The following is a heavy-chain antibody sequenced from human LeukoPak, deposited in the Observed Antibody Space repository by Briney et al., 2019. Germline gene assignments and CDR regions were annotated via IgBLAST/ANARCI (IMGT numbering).Heavy chain of an antibody. V-gene: IGHV3-23*01. Sequence: GGSLRLSCAASGFTFSSYAMSWVRQAPGKGLEWVSAISGSGGSTYYTDSVKGRFTISRDNSKNKLFLQMNSLRAEDTAVYYCAKDFEQWRHWGQGTLVTVSS. CDR1: GFTFSSYA. CDR2: ISGSGGST. D-gene: IGHD6-19*01. CDR3: AKDFEQWRH. J-gene: IGHJ4*02.